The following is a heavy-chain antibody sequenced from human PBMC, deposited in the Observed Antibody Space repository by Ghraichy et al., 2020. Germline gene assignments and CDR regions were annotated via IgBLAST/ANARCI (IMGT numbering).Heavy chain of an antibody. Sequence: GSLRLSCAASGFTFSRYAMHWVRQAPGKGLEWVAVISYDGSNKYYADSVKGRFTISRDNAKNTLYLQMNSLRAEDTAVYYCACNNGYSSGWYNYWGQGTLVTVS. J-gene: IGHJ4*02. V-gene: IGHV3-30-3*01. D-gene: IGHD6-19*01. CDR2: ISYDGSNK. CDR3: ACNNGYSSGWYNY. CDR1: GFTFSRYA.